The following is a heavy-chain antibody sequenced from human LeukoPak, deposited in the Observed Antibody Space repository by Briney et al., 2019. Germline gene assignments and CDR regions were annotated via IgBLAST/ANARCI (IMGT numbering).Heavy chain of an antibody. CDR2: ISAYNGNT. J-gene: IGHJ4*02. D-gene: IGHD1-1*01. CDR3: ATDRGSTTGTTGFDY. Sequence: ASVKVSCKASGYTFTSYGISWVRQAPGQGLEWMGWISAYNGNTNYAQKLQGRVTMTTDTSTSTAYMELRSLRSDDTAVYYCATDRGSTTGTTGFDYWGQGTLVTVFS. V-gene: IGHV1-18*01. CDR1: GYTFTSYG.